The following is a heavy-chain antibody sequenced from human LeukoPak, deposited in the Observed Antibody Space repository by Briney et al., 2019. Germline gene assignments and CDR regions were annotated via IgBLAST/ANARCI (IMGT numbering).Heavy chain of an antibody. V-gene: IGHV4-31*03. CDR1: GGSISSGGYY. Sequence: TSETLSLTCTVSGGSISSGGYYWSWIRQHPGKGLEWIGYIYYSGSTYYNPSLKSRVTISVDTSKNQFSLKLSSVTAADTAVCYCARDHQAGSDYYYYGMDVWGQGTTVTVSS. J-gene: IGHJ6*02. CDR2: IYYSGST. D-gene: IGHD6-13*01. CDR3: ARDHQAGSDYYYYGMDV.